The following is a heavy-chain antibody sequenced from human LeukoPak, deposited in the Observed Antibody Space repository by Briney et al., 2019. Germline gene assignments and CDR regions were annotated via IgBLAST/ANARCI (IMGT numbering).Heavy chain of an antibody. CDR2: IRSKAYGGTT. CDR1: GFTFGDYA. V-gene: IGHV3-49*03. D-gene: IGHD3-22*01. J-gene: IGHJ4*02. Sequence: GGSLRLSCTASGFTFGDYALNWFRQAPGKGLEWVGFIRSKAYGGTTEYAASVKGRFIISRDDSKSIAFLQMNSLNTEDAAVYYCTSFYYFDSSGSPFDYWGQGTLVTVSS. CDR3: TSFYYFDSSGSPFDY.